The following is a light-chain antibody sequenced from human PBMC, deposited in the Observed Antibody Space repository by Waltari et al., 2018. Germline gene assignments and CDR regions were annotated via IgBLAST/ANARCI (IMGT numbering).Light chain of an antibody. CDR2: QDN. J-gene: IGLJ2*01. CDR1: KLEEKY. Sequence: SYELTQPPSVSVSPGQTASTTCSGAKLEEKYASWYQQKPCQSPILVIYQDNRRPSGIPERFSGSTSGNTATLTISGTQAMDEADYYCQAWDRNTYVVFGGGTKLTVL. V-gene: IGLV3-1*01. CDR3: QAWDRNTYVV.